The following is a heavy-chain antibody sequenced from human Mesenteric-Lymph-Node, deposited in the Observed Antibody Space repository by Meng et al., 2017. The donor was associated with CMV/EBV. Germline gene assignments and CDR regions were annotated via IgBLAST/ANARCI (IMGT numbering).Heavy chain of an antibody. V-gene: IGHV4-39*07. Sequence: GSLRLSCSVSGGSIISSSYYWGWIRQPPGKGLEWLGTMYYTGTTYYNPSLKSRVTISVDTSKNQFSLKLSSVTAADTALYYCARYSSTWLTKYYFDYWGQGTLVTVSS. D-gene: IGHD6-13*01. J-gene: IGHJ4*02. CDR3: ARYSSTWLTKYYFDY. CDR1: GGSIISSSYY. CDR2: MYYTGTT.